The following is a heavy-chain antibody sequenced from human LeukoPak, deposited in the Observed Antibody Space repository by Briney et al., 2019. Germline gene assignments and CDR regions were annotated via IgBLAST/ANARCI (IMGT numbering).Heavy chain of an antibody. CDR1: GGSISSGDYY. CDR3: ARFDTISSGVDF. CDR2: INHSGST. V-gene: IGHV4-30-4*08. D-gene: IGHD6-6*01. Sequence: KPSQTLSLTCTVSGGSISSGDYYWSWIRQPPGKGLEWIGEINHSGSTNYNPSLKSRVTISVDTSKNQFSLRLRSVTAADAAVYYCARFDTISSGVDFWGQGTLVTVSS. J-gene: IGHJ4*02.